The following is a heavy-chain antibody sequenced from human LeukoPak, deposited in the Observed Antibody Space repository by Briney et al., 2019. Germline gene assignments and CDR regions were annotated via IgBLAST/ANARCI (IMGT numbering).Heavy chain of an antibody. V-gene: IGHV1-2*06. CDR3: ASHGDCLGGEKWFDP. J-gene: IGHJ5*02. CDR2: INPKSGGT. CDR1: GYTFTGYY. Sequence: ASVEVSCKASGYTFTGYYLHWVRQAPGQGLEWMGRINPKSGGTNYAQNFQGRVTMTRDTSISTAYMELSWLRSDDTAVYYCASHGDCLGGEKWFDPWGQGTLVTVSS. D-gene: IGHD2-21*02.